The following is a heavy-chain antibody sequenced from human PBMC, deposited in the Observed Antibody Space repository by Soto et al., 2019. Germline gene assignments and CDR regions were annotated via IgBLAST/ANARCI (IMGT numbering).Heavy chain of an antibody. CDR2: IYPGDSDT. Sequence: GESLKISCKGSGYSFTSYWIGWVRQMPGKGLEWMGIIYPGDSDTRYSPSFQGQVTISADKSISTAYLQWSSLKASDTAMYYCARPRSAAGTLYYGMDVWGQGTTVTVSS. J-gene: IGHJ6*02. CDR3: ARPRSAAGTLYYGMDV. V-gene: IGHV5-51*01. D-gene: IGHD6-13*01. CDR1: GYSFTSYW.